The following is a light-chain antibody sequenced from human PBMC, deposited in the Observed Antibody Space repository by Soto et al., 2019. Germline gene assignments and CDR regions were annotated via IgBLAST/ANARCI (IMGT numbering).Light chain of an antibody. Sequence: MLTQSPGTLSMSPGESATLSCRASQTVRSNHLAWYQKRPGQPPRLLIYGASSRATGIGDRFTGGGSGTDFSLTISRLEPEDFAVYYCQHYGSSSPTFGQGTKVEIK. J-gene: IGKJ1*01. CDR2: GAS. V-gene: IGKV3-20*01. CDR1: QTVRSNH. CDR3: QHYGSSSPT.